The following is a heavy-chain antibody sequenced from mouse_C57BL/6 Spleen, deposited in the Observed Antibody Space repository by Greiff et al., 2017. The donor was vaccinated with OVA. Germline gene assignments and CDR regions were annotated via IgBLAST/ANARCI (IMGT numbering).Heavy chain of an antibody. CDR2: IWRGGST. D-gene: IGHD1-1*01. CDR3: AKNDYYGSSCGFDY. J-gene: IGHJ2*01. CDR1: GFSLTSYG. Sequence: QVQLQQSGPGLVQPSQSLSITCTVSGFSLTSYGVHWVRQSPGKGLEWLGVIWRGGSTDYNAAFMSRLSITKDNSKSQVFFKMNSLQADDTAIYYCAKNDYYGSSCGFDYWGQGTTLTVSS. V-gene: IGHV2-5*01.